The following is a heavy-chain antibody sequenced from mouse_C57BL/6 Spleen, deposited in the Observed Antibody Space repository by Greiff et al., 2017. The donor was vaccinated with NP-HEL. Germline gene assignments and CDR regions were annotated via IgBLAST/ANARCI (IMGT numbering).Heavy chain of an antibody. Sequence: VQLQQPGAELVRPGSSVKLSCKASGYTFTSYWMHWVKQRPIQGLEWIGNIDPSDSETHYNQKFKDKATLTVDKSSSTAYMQLSSLTSEDSAVYYCARAEGYGSSLDYWGQGTTLTVSS. CDR3: ARAEGYGSSLDY. CDR2: IDPSDSET. CDR1: GYTFTSYW. J-gene: IGHJ2*01. D-gene: IGHD1-1*01. V-gene: IGHV1-52*01.